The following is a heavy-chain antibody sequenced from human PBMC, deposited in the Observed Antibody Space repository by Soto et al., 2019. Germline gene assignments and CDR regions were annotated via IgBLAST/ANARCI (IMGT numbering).Heavy chain of an antibody. J-gene: IGHJ3*02. CDR3: AVYYSRAFDI. CDR2: ISGSGGST. CDR1: GFTFSSYA. D-gene: IGHD4-4*01. Sequence: EVQLLESGGGLVQPGGSLRLSCAASGFTFSSYAMSWVRQAPGKGLEWVSAISGSGGSTYYVDSVKGRFTISRDNSKHTLYLQMNSRRAEDTAVYYCAVYYSRAFDIWGQGTMVTVSS. V-gene: IGHV3-23*01.